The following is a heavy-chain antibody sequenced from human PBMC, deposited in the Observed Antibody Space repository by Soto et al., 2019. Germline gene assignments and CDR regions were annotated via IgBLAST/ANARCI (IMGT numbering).Heavy chain of an antibody. CDR1: GGSISSGNYY. J-gene: IGHJ6*02. V-gene: IGHV4-39*01. CDR2: IYYGGST. CDR3: ARNKLTYGMDV. Sequence: QLQLQESGPGLVKPSETLSLTCTVSGGSISSGNYYWGLIRQPPGKGLEWIGSIYYGGSTYYNPSLKSRVTIFVDTSKNQFSRNLSSVTAADTAVYYCARNKLTYGMDVWGQGTTVTVSS. D-gene: IGHD3-9*01.